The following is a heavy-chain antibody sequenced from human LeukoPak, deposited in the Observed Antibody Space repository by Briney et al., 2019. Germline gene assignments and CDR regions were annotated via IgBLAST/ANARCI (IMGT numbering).Heavy chain of an antibody. D-gene: IGHD2-15*01. CDR3: AIGSADYYFDY. CDR2: INPNSGGT. Sequence: ASVKDSCKATGYTFTGYYMHWVRQAPGQGLEWMGRINPNSGGTNYTRKFQGRVTMTRDTSISTAYMGLSRLRSDETAVYYCAIGSADYYFDYWGQGTLVTVTS. J-gene: IGHJ4*02. V-gene: IGHV1-2*06. CDR1: GYTFTGYY.